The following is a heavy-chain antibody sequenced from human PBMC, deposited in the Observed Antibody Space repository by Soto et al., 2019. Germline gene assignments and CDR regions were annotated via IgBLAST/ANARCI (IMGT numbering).Heavy chain of an antibody. J-gene: IGHJ4*02. V-gene: IGHV5-51*01. CDR2: FYSGDSDT. D-gene: IGHD6-19*01. CDR3: ARGSSGFYDY. CDR1: GYSFANYC. Sequence: GESLKISCKGSGYSFANYCIAWVRQMPGKGLEWMGIFYSGDSDTRYSPSFQGQVVISGDKSINTAYLQWTSLKASDTAMYYFARGSSGFYDYWGQGTLVTVSS.